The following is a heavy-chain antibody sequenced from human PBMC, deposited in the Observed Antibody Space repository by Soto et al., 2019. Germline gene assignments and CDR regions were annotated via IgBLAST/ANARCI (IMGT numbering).Heavy chain of an antibody. CDR1: GGCISSYY. V-gene: IGHV4-59*01. D-gene: IGHD3-3*01. J-gene: IGHJ5*02. CDR3: ARERAYDFWSGYHWFDP. Sequence: ETLSLSWTVAGGCISSYYWGWIRPPPGKGLEWIGYIYYSGSTNYNPSLKSRVTISVDTSKNQFSLKLRSLTAADTAVYYCARERAYDFWSGYHWFDPWGQGTLVTVSS. CDR2: IYYSGST.